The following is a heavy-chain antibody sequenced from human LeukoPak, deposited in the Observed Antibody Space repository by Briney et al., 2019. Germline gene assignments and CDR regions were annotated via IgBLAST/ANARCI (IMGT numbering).Heavy chain of an antibody. V-gene: IGHV3-9*01. J-gene: IGHJ4*02. Sequence: GGSLRLSCAASGFTFDDYAMPWVRQAPGKGLEWVSGISWNSGSIGYADSVKGRFTISRDNAKNSLYLQMNSLSAEDTALYYCAKDIRAGSPYYFDYWGQGTLVTVSS. CDR3: AKDIRAGSPYYFDY. CDR1: GFTFDDYA. D-gene: IGHD6-13*01. CDR2: ISWNSGSI.